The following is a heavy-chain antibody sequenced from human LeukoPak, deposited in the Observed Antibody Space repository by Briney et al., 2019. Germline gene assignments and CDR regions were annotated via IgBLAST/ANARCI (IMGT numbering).Heavy chain of an antibody. CDR3: ARGIDDYGVKFDY. CDR2: IKQDGSEK. V-gene: IGHV3-7*01. D-gene: IGHD4-17*01. CDR1: AFTFSSYW. J-gene: IGHJ4*02. Sequence: GGSLRLSCAASAFTFSSYWMSWVRQAPGKGLEWVANIKQDGSEKYYVDSVKGRFTISRDNAKNSLYLQMNSLRAEDTAVYYCARGIDDYGVKFDYWGQGTLVTVSS.